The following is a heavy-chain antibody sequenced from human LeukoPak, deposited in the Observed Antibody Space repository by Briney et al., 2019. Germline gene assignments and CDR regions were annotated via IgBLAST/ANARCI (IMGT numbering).Heavy chain of an antibody. CDR2: IKQDASEK. Sequence: GGSLRLSCAGSGITLSSYWMSWVRQAPGKGLEWVANIKQDASEKYFVDSLRGRFTISRDNAKNSLFLQMNSLRAEDTAVHYCVRDQGAFDMWGHGTMVTVSS. CDR3: VRDQGAFDM. V-gene: IGHV3-7*05. J-gene: IGHJ3*02. CDR1: GITLSSYW.